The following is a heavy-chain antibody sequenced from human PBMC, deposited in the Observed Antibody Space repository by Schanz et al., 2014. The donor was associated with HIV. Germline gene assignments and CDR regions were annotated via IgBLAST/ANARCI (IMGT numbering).Heavy chain of an antibody. J-gene: IGHJ6*02. CDR3: ANTEFPYSSSSDYYYGMDV. Sequence: VQLVESGGGLVEPGGSLRLSCATSGFTLSSFTMNWVRQAPGKGLEWVSVISDSGGSTYYAASVKGRFTLSIDNSRKTLYLQMNSLRVEDTAVYYCANTEFPYSSSSDYYYGMDVWGQGTTVTVSS. V-gene: IGHV3-23*04. CDR1: GFTLSSFT. CDR2: ISDSGGST. D-gene: IGHD6-6*01.